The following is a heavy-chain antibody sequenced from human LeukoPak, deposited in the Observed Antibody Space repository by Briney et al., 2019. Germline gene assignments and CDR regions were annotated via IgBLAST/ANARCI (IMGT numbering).Heavy chain of an antibody. V-gene: IGHV4-39*01. CDR1: GGSISSSSYY. Sequence: PSETLSLTCTVSGGSISSSSYYWGWIRQPPGKGLVWIGSIYYSGSTYYNPSLRSRVTISLETSKNQFSLTLSSVTAADTAVYYCARRSSRVRGVISPFDYWGQGTLVTVSS. CDR2: IYYSGST. J-gene: IGHJ4*02. CDR3: ARRSSRVRGVISPFDY. D-gene: IGHD3-10*01.